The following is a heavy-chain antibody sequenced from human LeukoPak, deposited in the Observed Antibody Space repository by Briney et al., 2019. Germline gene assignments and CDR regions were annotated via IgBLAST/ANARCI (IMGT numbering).Heavy chain of an antibody. CDR2: MNPNSGNT. D-gene: IGHD6-19*01. J-gene: IGHJ4*02. Sequence: ASVKVSCKTSGYTFTSYDINWVRQATGQGLEWMGWMNPNSGNTGYAQKFQGRVTMTRNTSISTAYMELSSLRSEDTAVYYCARGSGGRQWLVHGYWGQGTLVTVSS. CDR1: GYTFTSYD. CDR3: ARGSGGRQWLVHGY. V-gene: IGHV1-8*01.